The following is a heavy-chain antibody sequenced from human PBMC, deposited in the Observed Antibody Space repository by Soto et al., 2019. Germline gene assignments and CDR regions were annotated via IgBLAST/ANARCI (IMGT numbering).Heavy chain of an antibody. J-gene: IGHJ4*02. Sequence: QVQLVESGGGVVQPGRSLRLSCAASGFTFSSYAMHWVRQAPSKGLEWVAVISYDGSNKYYADSVKGRFTISRDNSKNTLYLQMNSLRAEDTAVYYCARGAASSSYSTDYWGQGTLVTVSS. V-gene: IGHV3-30-3*01. CDR1: GFTFSSYA. D-gene: IGHD6-6*01. CDR3: ARGAASSSYSTDY. CDR2: ISYDGSNK.